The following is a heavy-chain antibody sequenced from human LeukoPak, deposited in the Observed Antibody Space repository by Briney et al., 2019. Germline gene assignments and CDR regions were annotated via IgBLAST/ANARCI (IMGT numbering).Heavy chain of an antibody. J-gene: IGHJ4*02. D-gene: IGHD1-26*01. CDR1: GFTFSSYA. CDR3: AKGGFSGSYYNWDY. CDR2: ISGSGGST. V-gene: IGHV3-23*01. Sequence: PGGSLRLSCAASGFTFSSYAMSWVRQAPGQGLEWVSAISGSGGSTYYADSVKGRFTISRDNSKNTLYLQMNSLRAEDTAVYYCAKGGFSGSYYNWDYWGQGTLVTVSS.